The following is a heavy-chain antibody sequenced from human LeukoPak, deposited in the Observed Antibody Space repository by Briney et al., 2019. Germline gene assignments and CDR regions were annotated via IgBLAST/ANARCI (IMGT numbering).Heavy chain of an antibody. J-gene: IGHJ4*02. V-gene: IGHV4-4*07. CDR3: AGEDYYGSGTHSKNFGY. CDR1: GGSISSYF. CDR2: IYKSGST. D-gene: IGHD3-10*01. Sequence: PPETLSLTCTVSGGSISSYFGNRIRQPAGKGLEWIGRIYKSGSTNYNPSLKSRVTMSVDTSKNQFFLKLSSVTAADTAVYYCAGEDYYGSGTHSKNFGYWGKVVPVTVSS.